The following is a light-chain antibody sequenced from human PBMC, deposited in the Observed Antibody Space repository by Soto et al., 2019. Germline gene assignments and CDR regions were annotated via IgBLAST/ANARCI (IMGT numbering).Light chain of an antibody. CDR1: QSISTY. V-gene: IGKV1-39*01. CDR2: GAS. Sequence: DIHMTQSPSSLSAAVGDRVTITCRASQSISTYLNWYQQKPGKAPKPLIYGASSLQSGVPSRFSGSGSGTDFTLTISSLQPEDFATYYCQQTYSTPLTFGGGSKVEIK. CDR3: QQTYSTPLT. J-gene: IGKJ4*01.